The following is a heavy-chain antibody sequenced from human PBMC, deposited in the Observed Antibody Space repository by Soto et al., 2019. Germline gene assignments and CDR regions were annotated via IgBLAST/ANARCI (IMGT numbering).Heavy chain of an antibody. CDR3: ARYCISNSCYGYYYYGMDV. Sequence: QVQLVQSGAEVKKPGASVKVSCKASGYTFTSYDINWVRQATGQGLEWMGWMNPNSGNTGYAQKFQGRVTMTRNTSISTAYMELSSLRSADTAVYYCARYCISNSCYGYYYYGMDVWGQGTTVTVSS. CDR2: MNPNSGNT. CDR1: GYTFTSYD. J-gene: IGHJ6*02. V-gene: IGHV1-8*01. D-gene: IGHD2-2*01.